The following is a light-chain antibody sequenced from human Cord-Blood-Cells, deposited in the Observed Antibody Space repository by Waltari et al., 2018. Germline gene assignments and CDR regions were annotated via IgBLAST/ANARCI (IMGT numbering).Light chain of an antibody. CDR3: QQRSNWWT. CDR1: QSVSSY. V-gene: IGKV3-11*01. Sequence: EIVLTQSPATLSLSPGERATLSCRASQSVSSYLAWYQQKLGQAPRLLIYDASNRATGIPARFSGSGSGTYFTLTISSLEPEDFAVYYCQQRSNWWTFGQGTKVEIK. CDR2: DAS. J-gene: IGKJ1*01.